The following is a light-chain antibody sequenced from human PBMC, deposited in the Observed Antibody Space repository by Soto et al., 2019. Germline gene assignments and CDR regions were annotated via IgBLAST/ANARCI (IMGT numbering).Light chain of an antibody. CDR1: QSVRSS. CDR3: QQRSNWPGT. CDR2: DAS. V-gene: IGKV3-11*01. Sequence: EIGLTLSPGTLSLSQGERATLSCRATQSVRSSLAWYLQQPGQAPRLLIYDASKRATGIPARFSGSGSGTDFTLTISSLEPKDFAVYYCQQRSNWPGTFGQGTKVDIK. J-gene: IGKJ1*01.